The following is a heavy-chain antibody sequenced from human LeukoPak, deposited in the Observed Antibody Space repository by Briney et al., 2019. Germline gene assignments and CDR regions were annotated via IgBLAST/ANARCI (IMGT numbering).Heavy chain of an antibody. J-gene: IGHJ3*02. Sequence: PGGFLRLSCAVSGFTFSSYWMHWVRHAPGKGLVWVSRMNSDGSSIKYADSVKGRFTISRDNAKNTLYLQMNSLRAEDTAVYYCARVLGSGHAFDIWGQGTMVTVSS. D-gene: IGHD2-15*01. CDR1: GFTFSSYW. CDR3: ARVLGSGHAFDI. CDR2: MNSDGSSI. V-gene: IGHV3-74*03.